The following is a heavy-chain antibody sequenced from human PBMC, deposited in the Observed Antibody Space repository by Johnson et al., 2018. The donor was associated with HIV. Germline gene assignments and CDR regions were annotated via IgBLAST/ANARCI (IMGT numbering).Heavy chain of an antibody. D-gene: IGHD4-17*01. CDR2: IGTAGDT. V-gene: IGHV3-13*01. J-gene: IGHJ3*02. CDR1: GLILSGYG. CDR3: ARDGGMTTVTRGAFDI. Sequence: VQLVESGGGVVQPGTSLRLSCEASGLILSGYGLHWVRQATGKGLEWVSAIGTAGDTYYPGSVKGRFTISRENAKNSLYLQMNSLRAGDTAVCYCARDGGMTTVTRGAFDIWGQGTMVTVSS.